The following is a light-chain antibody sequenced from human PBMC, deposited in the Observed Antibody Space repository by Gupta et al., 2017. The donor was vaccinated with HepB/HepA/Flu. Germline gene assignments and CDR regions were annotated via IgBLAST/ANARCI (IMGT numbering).Light chain of an antibody. V-gene: IGKV3-20*01. J-gene: IGKJ1*01. CDR2: GTS. CDR1: QSVSNSY. Sequence: EIVLTQSPDTLSLSPGERVTLACRASQSVSNSYLAWYQHKPCQAPRLLIYGTSIRATGIPDRFSGSGSGTDFTLSISRLEPEDFAVYFCHLYGASPRTFGQGTKVEIK. CDR3: HLYGASPRT.